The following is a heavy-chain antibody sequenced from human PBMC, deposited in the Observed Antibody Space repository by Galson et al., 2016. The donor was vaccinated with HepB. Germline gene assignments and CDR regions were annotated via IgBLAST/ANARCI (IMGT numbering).Heavy chain of an antibody. J-gene: IGHJ6*02. Sequence: LRLSCAVSGFTVSSNYMSWVRQAPGKGLEWVSVLYSGGSTYYADSVKGRFSISRDNSKNRLYLQMNSLRADDTAMYYCARDLGDYDFWGDYYYDYGLDVWGQGTTVTVSS. D-gene: IGHD3-3*01. CDR3: ARDLGDYDFWGDYYYDYGLDV. CDR2: LYSGGST. CDR1: GFTVSSNY. V-gene: IGHV3-66*01.